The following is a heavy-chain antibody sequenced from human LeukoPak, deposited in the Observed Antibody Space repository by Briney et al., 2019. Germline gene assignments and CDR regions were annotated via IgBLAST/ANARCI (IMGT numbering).Heavy chain of an antibody. J-gene: IGHJ4*02. Sequence: PGGSLRLSCAASGFTFSSYAMSWVRQAPGKGLEWVSAISGSGGSTYYADSVKGRFTISRDNSKNTLYLQMNSLRAEDTAVYYCAKDETTTLFDDFWSGYYGTFGYWGQGTLVTVSS. CDR2: ISGSGGST. CDR1: GFTFSSYA. D-gene: IGHD3-3*01. CDR3: AKDETTTLFDDFWSGYYGTFGY. V-gene: IGHV3-23*01.